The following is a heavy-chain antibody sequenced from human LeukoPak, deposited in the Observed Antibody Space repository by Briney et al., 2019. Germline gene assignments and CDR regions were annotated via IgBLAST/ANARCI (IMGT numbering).Heavy chain of an antibody. CDR3: AKAHYYDSSGYYFDY. J-gene: IGHJ4*02. CDR1: GFTFSSYG. Sequence: PGGSLRLSCAASGFTFSSYGMHWVRQAPGKGLEWVSAISGSGGSTYYADSVKGRFTISRDNSKNTLYLQMNSLRAEDTAVYYCAKAHYYDSSGYYFDYWGQGTLVTVSS. CDR2: ISGSGGST. V-gene: IGHV3-23*01. D-gene: IGHD3-22*01.